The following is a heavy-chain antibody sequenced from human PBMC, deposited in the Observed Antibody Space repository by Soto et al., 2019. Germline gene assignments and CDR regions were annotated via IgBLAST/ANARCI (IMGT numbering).Heavy chain of an antibody. CDR1: GGSISSRNFY. Sequence: SETLSLTCTVSGGSISSRNFYWGWIRQPPGKGLEWIGSIYHSESTYYNPSLKSRVTISVDTSKNHFSLSLSSLTASDTAVYYCAREGEAVADYWGQGTLVTVSS. D-gene: IGHD6-19*01. CDR2: IYHSEST. CDR3: AREGEAVADY. V-gene: IGHV4-39*02. J-gene: IGHJ4*02.